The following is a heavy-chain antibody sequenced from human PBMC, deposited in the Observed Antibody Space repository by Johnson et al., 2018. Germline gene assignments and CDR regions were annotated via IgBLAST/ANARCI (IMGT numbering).Heavy chain of an antibody. J-gene: IGHJ3*02. CDR3: AKDRGIEVVFDTFDT. CDR1: GFTFSNYG. CDR2: ISGNGGTT. V-gene: IGHV3-23*04. D-gene: IGHD3-22*01. Sequence: VQLVESGGGLVQPGGSLRLSCAASGFTFSNYGMSWVRQAPGKGLEWVSSISGNGGTTRYADSVKGRVTVSRDNAKNTLYLQMNSLRAEDTAVYYCAKDRGIEVVFDTFDTWGQGTLVTASS.